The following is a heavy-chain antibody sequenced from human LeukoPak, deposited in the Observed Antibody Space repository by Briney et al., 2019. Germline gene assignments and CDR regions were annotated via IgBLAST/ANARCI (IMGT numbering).Heavy chain of an antibody. CDR2: ISSGGTYE. J-gene: IGHJ4*02. Sequence: PGKSLRLSCAASGFTFSNYAMHWVRQAPGKGLEWVSLISSGGTYEYYADSVKGRFTISRDNSKNTLYLQLNSLRAEDTALYYCARAPITSPFYFDYWGQGTLVTVSS. D-gene: IGHD2-2*01. CDR1: GFTFSNYA. V-gene: IGHV3-30*07. CDR3: ARAPITSPFYFDY.